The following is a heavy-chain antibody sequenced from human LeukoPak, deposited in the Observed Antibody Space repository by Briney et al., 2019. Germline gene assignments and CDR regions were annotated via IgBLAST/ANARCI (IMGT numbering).Heavy chain of an antibody. CDR1: GFTSSTYW. Sequence: GVSLRLSCAASGFTSSTYWMHWVRQAPGKGLVWVSRIYSDGSSTDYVDSVKGRFTISRGSARNTVYLQMNSLRAEDTAVYYCVSRWKLLHWGQGTLVTVSS. D-gene: IGHD1-1*01. CDR2: IYSDGSST. CDR3: VSRWKLLH. J-gene: IGHJ4*02. V-gene: IGHV3-74*01.